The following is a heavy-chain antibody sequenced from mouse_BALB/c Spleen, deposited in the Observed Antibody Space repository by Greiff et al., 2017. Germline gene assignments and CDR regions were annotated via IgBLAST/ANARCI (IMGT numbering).Heavy chain of an antibody. Sequence: EVQLQQSGPELVKPGASVKISCKASGYTFTDYNMHWVKQSHGKSLEWIGYIYPYNGGTGYNQKFKSKATLTVDNSSSTAYMELRSLTSEDSAVYYCARQGLRPDWYFDVWGAGTTVTVSS. CDR1: GYTFTDYN. CDR2: IYPYNGGT. CDR3: ARQGLRPDWYFDV. D-gene: IGHD1-2*01. J-gene: IGHJ1*01. V-gene: IGHV1S29*02.